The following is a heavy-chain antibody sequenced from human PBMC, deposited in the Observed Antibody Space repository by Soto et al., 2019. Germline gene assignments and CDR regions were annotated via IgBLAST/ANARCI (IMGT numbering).Heavy chain of an antibody. V-gene: IGHV1-69*08. CDR2: IIPILGIA. Sequence: QVQLVQSGAEVKKPGSSVKVSCKASGGTFSSYTISWVRQAPGQGLEWMGRIIPILGIANYAQKFQGRVTITADKSTSTAYMELSSLRSDDTAVYYCARDCSSTSCYYYYYYYMDVWGKGTTVTVSS. CDR1: GGTFSSYT. CDR3: ARDCSSTSCYYYYYYYMDV. D-gene: IGHD2-2*01. J-gene: IGHJ6*03.